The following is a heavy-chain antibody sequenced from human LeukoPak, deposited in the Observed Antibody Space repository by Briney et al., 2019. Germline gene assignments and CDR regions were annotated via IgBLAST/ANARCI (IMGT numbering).Heavy chain of an antibody. CDR2: IIPIFGTA. D-gene: IGHD5-12*01. J-gene: IGHJ4*02. CDR1: GGTFSSYA. Sequence: ASVKVSCKASGGTFSSYAISWVRQAPGQGLEWMGGIIPIFGTANYAQKFQGRVTITADESTSTAYMELSSLRSEDTAVYYCARSEADIVATIVDYWGQGTPVTVSS. V-gene: IGHV1-69*01. CDR3: ARSEADIVATIVDY.